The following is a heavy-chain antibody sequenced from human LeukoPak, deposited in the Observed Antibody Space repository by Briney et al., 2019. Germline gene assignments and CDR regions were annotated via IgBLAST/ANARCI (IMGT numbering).Heavy chain of an antibody. V-gene: IGHV3-30*02. CDR3: AKDFNWHSPNYFDS. D-gene: IGHD1-7*01. CDR1: GITFRSYG. CDR2: RRYDGTNK. Sequence: GGSLRLSCAASGITFRSYGMHWVRQAPGKGLEWVAFRRYDGTNKYYADFVKGRFTISRDNSKNTLYLQMNGLRAEDTAVYYCAKDFNWHSPNYFDSWGQGTLVTVSS. J-gene: IGHJ4*02.